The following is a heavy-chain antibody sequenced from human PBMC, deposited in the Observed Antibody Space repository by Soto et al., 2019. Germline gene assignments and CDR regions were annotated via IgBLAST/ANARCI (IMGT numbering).Heavy chain of an antibody. CDR1: GYTFTNSD. J-gene: IGHJ4*02. D-gene: IGHD2-15*01. V-gene: IGHV1-8*01. CDR3: ARRPHCSGGICYYGLDN. Sequence: QVQLVQSGAEVKKPGASVKVSCKASGYTFTNSDINWVRQAPGQGLEWMGSMNPDSGHAAYAQKFQGRVTLTTSTSTSTVYMEMRSLGSEDTAVYYCARRPHCSGGICYYGLDNWGQGTLVTVSS. CDR2: MNPDSGHA.